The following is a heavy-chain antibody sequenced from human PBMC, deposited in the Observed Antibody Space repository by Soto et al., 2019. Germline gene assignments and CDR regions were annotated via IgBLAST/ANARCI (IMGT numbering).Heavy chain of an antibody. CDR3: ARDYDKFDS. CDR2: ISYDGSNK. Sequence: PGGSLRLSCAASGFTFSSYAMHWVRQAPGKGLEWVAVISYDGSNKYYADSVKGRFTISRDNSKNTLYLQMNSLRVEDTAVYYCARDYDKFDSWGQGTLVTVSP. D-gene: IGHD3-9*01. V-gene: IGHV3-30-3*01. J-gene: IGHJ5*01. CDR1: GFTFSSYA.